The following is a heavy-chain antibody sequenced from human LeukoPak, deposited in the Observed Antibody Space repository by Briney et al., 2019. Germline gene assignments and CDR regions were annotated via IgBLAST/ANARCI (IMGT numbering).Heavy chain of an antibody. J-gene: IGHJ4*02. D-gene: IGHD3-3*01. V-gene: IGHV4-34*01. CDR1: GGSFSGYY. Sequence: SETLSLTCAVYGGSFSGYYWTWIRQPPGKGLEWIVKLNHHGITNYNPSIKSRGTISVDTSNHQFSLKLSSVTAADTAVYYCARVPPRSYDFWSDYQPVSYWGQGTLVTVSS. CDR3: ARVPPRSYDFWSDYQPVSY. CDR2: LNHHGIT.